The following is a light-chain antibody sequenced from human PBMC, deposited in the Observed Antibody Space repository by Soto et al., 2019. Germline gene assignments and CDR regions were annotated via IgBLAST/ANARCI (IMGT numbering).Light chain of an antibody. J-gene: IGKJ1*01. CDR3: HQRQSWPRT. Sequence: EIVLTQSPATLSSFPGDRVTLSCMASQYINTRLAWYQHRPGQAPRLLIYQTSIRAAGIPARFSASGSGTDFALTISDVQPEDFALYYCHQRQSWPRTFGQGTKVDIK. CDR1: QYINTR. V-gene: IGKV3-11*01. CDR2: QTS.